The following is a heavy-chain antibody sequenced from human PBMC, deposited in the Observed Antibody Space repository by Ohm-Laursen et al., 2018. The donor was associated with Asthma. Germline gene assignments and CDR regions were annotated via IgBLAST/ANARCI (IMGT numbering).Heavy chain of an antibody. CDR3: ARGTSGPWVNYAMDV. D-gene: IGHD2-2*01. Sequence: GSLRLSCAASGFTFSFYTMNWVRQAPGKGLEWVSNINSDGRNMNYADSVKGRFTISRDNAKNSLYLQMDSLGAEDTAVYYCARGTSGPWVNYAMDVWGQGTSVTVSS. V-gene: IGHV3-48*01. J-gene: IGHJ6*02. CDR2: INSDGRNM. CDR1: GFTFSFYT.